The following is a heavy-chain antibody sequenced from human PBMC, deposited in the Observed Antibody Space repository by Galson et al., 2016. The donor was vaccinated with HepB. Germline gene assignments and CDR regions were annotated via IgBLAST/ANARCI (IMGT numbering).Heavy chain of an antibody. CDR2: TYYRSKWYN. V-gene: IGHV6-1*01. J-gene: IGHJ6*02. Sequence: AISGDSVSSNSAAWNWIRQSPSRGLEWLGRTYYRSKWYNDYAVSVKSRITINPDTSKNQFSLQLKSVTPEDTAVYYCARDNRLWFGELLKARYSYYGLDVWGQGTTVTVSS. D-gene: IGHD3-10*01. CDR1: GDSVSSNSAA. CDR3: ARDNRLWFGELLKARYSYYGLDV.